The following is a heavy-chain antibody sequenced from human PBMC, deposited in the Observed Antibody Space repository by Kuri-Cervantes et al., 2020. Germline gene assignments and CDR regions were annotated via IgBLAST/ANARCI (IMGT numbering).Heavy chain of an antibody. CDR1: GFIVSYNY. V-gene: IGHV3-66*02. Sequence: GESLKISCAASGFIVSYNYMSWVRQAPGKGLEWVSVIYNGDKTQYADSVKGRFTISRDNSKNTLYPQMSSLRTEDTAVYYCAYTARRNYYGSGSYPYYFDFWGQGTLVTVSS. J-gene: IGHJ4*02. CDR2: IYNGDKT. D-gene: IGHD3-10*01. CDR3: AYTARRNYYGSGSYPYYFDF.